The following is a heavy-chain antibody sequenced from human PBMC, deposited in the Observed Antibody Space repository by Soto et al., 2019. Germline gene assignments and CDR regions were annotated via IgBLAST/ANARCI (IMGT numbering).Heavy chain of an antibody. J-gene: IGHJ6*02. CDR3: ATARGRAFRYFDF. CDR1: GYFFTDYS. CDR2: VDPEAGET. Sequence: EVQLVQSGAEVKKPGATVKISCKVSGYFFTDYSMHCVQQAPGSGLEWMGLVDPEAGETTYAEKFQGRVTITADTSTDTAYRDLSRMRSEDTAVYYCATARGRAFRYFDFWCQGTTVTVSS. D-gene: IGHD3-9*01. V-gene: IGHV1-69-2*01.